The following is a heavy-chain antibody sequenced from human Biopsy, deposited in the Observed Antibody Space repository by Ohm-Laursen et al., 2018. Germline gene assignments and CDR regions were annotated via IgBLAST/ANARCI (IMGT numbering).Heavy chain of an antibody. CDR3: ARKSFYESGGFDY. V-gene: IGHV1-69*06. D-gene: IGHD3-22*01. Sequence: KVSCKASGGTFSKYGISWVRQAPGQGLEWMGGIIPMLGTVQYARRLRGRVTITADKATSTAYMELSSLGSDDTAVYYCARKSFYESGGFDYWGQGTLVSVS. J-gene: IGHJ4*02. CDR1: GGTFSKYG. CDR2: IIPMLGTV.